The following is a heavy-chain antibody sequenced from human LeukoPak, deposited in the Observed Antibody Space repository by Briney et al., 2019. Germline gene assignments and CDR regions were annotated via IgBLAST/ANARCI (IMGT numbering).Heavy chain of an antibody. CDR2: IKSKTDGETT. J-gene: IGHJ4*02. D-gene: IGHD3-10*01. CDR3: TTDLGTYYHGSQRLIPIDY. V-gene: IGHV3-15*01. Sequence: GGSLRLSCAASGFAFTNAWMSWVRQAPGKGLEWIGRIKSKTDGETTNYAEPVRGRFTISRDDSKSAVYLQMNSLKIEDTAVYYCTTDLGTYYHGSQRLIPIDYWGQGTLVTVSS. CDR1: GFAFTNAW.